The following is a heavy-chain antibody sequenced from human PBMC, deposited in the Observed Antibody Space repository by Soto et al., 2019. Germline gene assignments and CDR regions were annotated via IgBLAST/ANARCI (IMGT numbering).Heavy chain of an antibody. CDR2: IYYSGST. CDR3: ARVRTGTTFEGLVDY. V-gene: IGHV4-59*01. D-gene: IGHD1-7*01. J-gene: IGHJ4*02. CDR1: GGSISSYY. Sequence: ASGTPSPPCTLSGGSISSYYWRWVREPPGKGLEWIGYIYYSGSTNYNPSLKSRVTISVDTSKNQFSLKLSSVTAADTAVYYCARVRTGTTFEGLVDYWGQGTLVTVSS.